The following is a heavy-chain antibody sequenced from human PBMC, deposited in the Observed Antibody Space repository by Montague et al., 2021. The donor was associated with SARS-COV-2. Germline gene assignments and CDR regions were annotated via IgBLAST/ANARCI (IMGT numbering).Heavy chain of an antibody. V-gene: IGHV3-7*01. Sequence: SLSLSCSASGFPFSSYIMHRVRQAPGKGLEWVANIKQDGSDKYYGDSVKGRFTISRDNARNSLYLQMNSLRAEDTAVYYCARIDCSNISCPFDYWGQGTLVTVSS. J-gene: IGHJ4*02. CDR2: IKQDGSDK. D-gene: IGHD2-2*01. CDR3: ARIDCSNISCPFDY. CDR1: GFPFSSYI.